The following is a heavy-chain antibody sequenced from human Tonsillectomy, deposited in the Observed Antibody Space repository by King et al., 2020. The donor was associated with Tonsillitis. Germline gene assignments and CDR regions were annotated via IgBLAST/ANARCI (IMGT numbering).Heavy chain of an antibody. CDR1: GFTFSSYA. V-gene: IGHV3-23*04. D-gene: IGHD5-12*01. Sequence: VQLVESGGGLVQPGGSLRLSCAASGFTFSSYAMSWVRQAPGKGLEWVSDISGSGASTYYADSVKGRFTISRDNSKNTLYLQKNSLRAEDTAVYYCAKDVAHATTDPGLFNYWGQGTLVTVSS. CDR2: ISGSGAST. CDR3: AKDVAHATTDPGLFNY. J-gene: IGHJ4*02.